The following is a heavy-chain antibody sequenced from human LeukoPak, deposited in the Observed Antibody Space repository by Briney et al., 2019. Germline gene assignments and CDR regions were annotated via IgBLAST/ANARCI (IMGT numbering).Heavy chain of an antibody. J-gene: IGHJ6*04. V-gene: IGHV1-69*13. CDR2: IIPIFGTA. Sequence: ASVKVSCKASGGTFSSYAISWVRQAPGQGLEWMGGIIPIFGTANYAQKFQGRVTITADESTSTAYMELSSLRSEDTAVYYCARDQGYGDFWSGYPLDVWGKGTTVTVSS. D-gene: IGHD3-3*01. CDR3: ARDQGYGDFWSGYPLDV. CDR1: GGTFSSYA.